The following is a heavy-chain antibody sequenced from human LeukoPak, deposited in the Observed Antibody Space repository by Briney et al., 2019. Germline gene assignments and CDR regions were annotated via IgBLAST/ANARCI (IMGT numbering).Heavy chain of an antibody. V-gene: IGHV1-2*02. D-gene: IGHD2-2*01. CDR2: INPNSGGT. J-gene: IGHJ5*02. Sequence: ASVKVSCKASGYTFTGYYMHWVRQAPGQGLEWMGWINPNSGGTNYAQKFQGRVTMTRDTSISTAYMELSRLRSDDTAVYYCARPYCSSTSCLNWFDLWGQGTLVTVSS. CDR3: ARPYCSSTSCLNWFDL. CDR1: GYTFTGYY.